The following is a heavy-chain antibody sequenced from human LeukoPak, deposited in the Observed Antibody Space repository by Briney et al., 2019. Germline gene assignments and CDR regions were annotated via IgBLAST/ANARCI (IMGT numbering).Heavy chain of an antibody. V-gene: IGHV3-23*01. Sequence: GSLRLSCAASGFTFSSYAMSWVRQAPGKGLEWVSAISGSGGSTYYADSVKGRFTISRDNSKNTLYLQMNSLRAEDTAVYYCAKGRPYYYDSSGYFDYWGQGTLVTVSS. CDR1: GFTFSSYA. CDR2: ISGSGGST. D-gene: IGHD3-22*01. J-gene: IGHJ4*02. CDR3: AKGRPYYYDSSGYFDY.